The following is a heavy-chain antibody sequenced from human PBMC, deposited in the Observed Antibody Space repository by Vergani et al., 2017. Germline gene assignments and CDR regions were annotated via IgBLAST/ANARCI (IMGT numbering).Heavy chain of an antibody. CDR1: GFTFSSYA. CDR2: IYSGGSST. CDR3: ENIVVAAAIGQDAFDI. Sequence: EVQLLESGGGLVQPGGSLRLSCAASGFTFSSYAMSWVRQAPGKGLEWVSVIYSGGSSTYYADSVKGRFTISRDNSKNTLYLQMSSLRAEDTAVYYWENIVVAAAIGQDAFDIWGQGTMVTVSS. V-gene: IGHV3-23*03. J-gene: IGHJ3*02. D-gene: IGHD2-2*02.